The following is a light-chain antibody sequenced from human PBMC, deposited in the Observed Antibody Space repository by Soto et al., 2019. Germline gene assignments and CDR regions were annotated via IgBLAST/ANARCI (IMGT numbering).Light chain of an antibody. CDR3: QSSDSSLSGPGV. CDR2: GNS. J-gene: IGLJ3*02. V-gene: IGLV1-40*01. Sequence: QSVLTQPPSVSGAPGQRVTISCTGSSSNIGAGYDVHWYQQLPGTAPKLLIYGNSNRPSGVPDRFSGSKSGTSASLAITGRQAEDEAAYYCQSSDSSLSGPGVFGGGTKLTVL. CDR1: SSNIGAGYD.